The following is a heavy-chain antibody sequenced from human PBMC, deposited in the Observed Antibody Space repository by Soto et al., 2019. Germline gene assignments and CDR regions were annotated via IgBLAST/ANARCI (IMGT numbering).Heavy chain of an antibody. V-gene: IGHV3-23*01. CDR3: AKTAHGWFSAFDI. J-gene: IGHJ3*02. Sequence: EVQLLESGGGLVQPGGSLRLSCAASGFTFSSYAMSWVRQAPGKGLEWVSAISGSGGTTYYADSVKGRFTFSRDNSKNTLYLPMNSLRAEDTAIYYCAKTAHGWFSAFDIWGQWTMVTVSS. CDR2: ISGSGGTT. D-gene: IGHD6-19*01. CDR1: GFTFSSYA.